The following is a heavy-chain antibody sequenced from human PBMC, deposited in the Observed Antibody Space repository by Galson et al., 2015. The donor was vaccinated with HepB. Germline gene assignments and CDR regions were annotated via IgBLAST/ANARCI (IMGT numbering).Heavy chain of an antibody. Sequence: LRLSCAASGFTFDDYAMHWVRQAPGKGLEWVSGISWNSGSIGYADSVKGRFTISRDNAKNSLYLQMNSLRAEDTALYYCAKCRSGELSLLFDYWGQGTLVTVSS. D-gene: IGHD3-16*02. V-gene: IGHV3-9*01. CDR3: AKCRSGELSLLFDY. CDR1: GFTFDDYA. J-gene: IGHJ4*02. CDR2: ISWNSGSI.